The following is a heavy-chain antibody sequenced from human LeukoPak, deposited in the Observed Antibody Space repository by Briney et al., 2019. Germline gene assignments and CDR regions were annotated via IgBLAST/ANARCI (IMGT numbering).Heavy chain of an antibody. Sequence: ASVKVSCKASEDTFSSYAISWVRQAPGQGLEWMGGIIPIFGTANYAQKFQGRVTITADESTSTAYMELSSLRSEDTAVYYCARGRMAGTYVFDSWGQGTLVTVSS. D-gene: IGHD6-19*01. CDR1: EDTFSSYA. CDR3: ARGRMAGTYVFDS. CDR2: IIPIFGTA. J-gene: IGHJ4*02. V-gene: IGHV1-69*13.